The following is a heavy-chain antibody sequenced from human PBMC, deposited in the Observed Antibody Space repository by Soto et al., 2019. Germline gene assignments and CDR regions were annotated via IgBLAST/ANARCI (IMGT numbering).Heavy chain of an antibody. V-gene: IGHV3-23*01. D-gene: IGHD6-19*01. CDR2: ISGGCGST. CDR1: GFTFSSYA. J-gene: IGHJ1*01. Sequence: EVQRLESGGCLVQPGGSLRLSCAASGFTFSSYAMSWVRHAPGTGLEWVSAISGGCGSTYYADSVQGQFTISRDNTQNQLYLKMNSLRPEDTAAYYGAKRDRSGWSAFQHLGQGTLVTVSS. CDR3: AKRDRSGWSAFQH.